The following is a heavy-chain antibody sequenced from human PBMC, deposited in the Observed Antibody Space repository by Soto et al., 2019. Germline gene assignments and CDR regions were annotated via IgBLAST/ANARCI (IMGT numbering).Heavy chain of an antibody. CDR1: GFTFSSYG. V-gene: IGHV3-33*01. J-gene: IGHJ4*02. CDR2: IWYDGSNK. Sequence: PGGSLRLSCAASGFTFSSYGMHWVRQAPGKGLEWVAVIWYDGSNKYYADSVKGRFTISRDNSKNTLYLQMNSLRAEDTAVYYCARDGDGYNLDYWGQGTLVTVSS. CDR3: ARDGDGYNLDY. D-gene: IGHD5-12*01.